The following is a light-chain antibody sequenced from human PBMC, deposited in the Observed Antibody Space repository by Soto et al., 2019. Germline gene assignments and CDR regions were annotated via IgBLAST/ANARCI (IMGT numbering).Light chain of an antibody. Sequence: DIVMTQSPDSLAVSLGERATIGCKSSQSVLYSSDNKNYLAWYQHKPGQPPKLLIAWASARESGVPDRFSGSGSGTDFTLTISSLQAGDLVVYYCQQYYAIPRTFGQGTKVEL. CDR3: QQYYAIPRT. CDR2: WAS. CDR1: QSVLYSSDNKNY. J-gene: IGKJ1*01. V-gene: IGKV4-1*01.